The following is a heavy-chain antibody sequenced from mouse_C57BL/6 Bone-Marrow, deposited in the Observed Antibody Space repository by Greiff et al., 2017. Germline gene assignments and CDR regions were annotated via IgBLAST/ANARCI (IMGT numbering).Heavy chain of an antibody. J-gene: IGHJ2*01. CDR3: AGSTSLYSNFDY. V-gene: IGHV1-69*01. Sequence: QVQLQQPGAELVMPGASVKLSCKASGYTFTSYWMHWVKQRPGQGLEWIGEIDPSDSYTNYNQKFKGKSTLTVDKSSSTAYMQLSSLTSEDSAVYYCAGSTSLYSNFDYWGQGTTLTVSS. CDR2: IDPSDSYT. CDR1: GYTFTSYW. D-gene: IGHD2-5*01.